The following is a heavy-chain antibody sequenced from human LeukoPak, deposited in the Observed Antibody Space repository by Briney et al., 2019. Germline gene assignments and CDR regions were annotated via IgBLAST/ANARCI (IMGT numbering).Heavy chain of an antibody. CDR1: GFPFSNYG. CDR3: ANYGSVSYFAY. V-gene: IGHV3-30*18. D-gene: IGHD3-10*01. J-gene: IGHJ4*02. Sequence: PGGSLRLPCAASGFPFSNYGMHWVRQAPGKGLEWVALISYDGSNKYYTDSVRGRFTISRENSKNTLYLQMISLRAEDTAVYYCANYGSVSYFAYWGQGTLVTVSS. CDR2: ISYDGSNK.